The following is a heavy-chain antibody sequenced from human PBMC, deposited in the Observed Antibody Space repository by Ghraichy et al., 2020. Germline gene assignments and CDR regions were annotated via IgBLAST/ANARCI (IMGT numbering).Heavy chain of an antibody. D-gene: IGHD3-22*01. J-gene: IGHJ6*02. CDR3: ARDQDYYDSSGSLYYYYGMDV. Sequence: SETLSLTCTVSGGSISSGGYYWSWIRQHPGKGLEWIGYIYYSGSTYYNPSLKSRVTISVDTSKNQFSLKLSSVTAADTAVYYCARDQDYYDSSGSLYYYYGMDVWGQGTTVTVSS. CDR1: GGSISSGGYY. V-gene: IGHV4-31*03. CDR2: IYYSGST.